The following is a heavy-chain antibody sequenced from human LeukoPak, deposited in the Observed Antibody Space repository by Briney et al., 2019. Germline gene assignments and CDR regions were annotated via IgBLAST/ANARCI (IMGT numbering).Heavy chain of an antibody. CDR1: SGSIRSYY. J-gene: IGHJ4*02. D-gene: IGHD2-2*02. CDR3: GRQGYTASHYFLDY. CDR2: IYTTGTT. V-gene: IGHV4-4*07. Sequence: SETLSLTCTVSSGSIRSYYWGWVRQPPGKGLEWIGRIYTTGTTQYNPSLKSRVTMSVDTSANQFSLNLRSVTAADTAVYYCGRQGYTASHYFLDYWRQGTLVAVS.